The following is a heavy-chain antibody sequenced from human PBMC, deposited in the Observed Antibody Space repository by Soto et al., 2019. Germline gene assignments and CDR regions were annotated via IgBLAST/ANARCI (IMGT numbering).Heavy chain of an antibody. CDR1: GFTFSSYA. V-gene: IGHV3-23*01. D-gene: IGHD3-16*02. Sequence: EVQLLESGGGLVQPGGSLRLSCAASGFTFSSYAMSWVRQAPGKGLEWVSAISGSGGSTYYADSVKGRFTISRDNSKNTLYLQMNSLRAEDTAVYYCAKDMIPDYDYIWGSYRSGNWFDPWGQGTLVTVSS. CDR2: ISGSGGST. CDR3: AKDMIPDYDYIWGSYRSGNWFDP. J-gene: IGHJ5*02.